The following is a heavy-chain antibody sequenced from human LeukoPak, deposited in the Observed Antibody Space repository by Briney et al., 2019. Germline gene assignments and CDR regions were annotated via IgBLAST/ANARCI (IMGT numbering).Heavy chain of an antibody. V-gene: IGHV4-34*01. CDR1: GGSFSGYY. Sequence: SETLSLTCAVYGGSFSGYYWSWIRPPPGKGLEWIGEINHSGSTNYNPSLKSRGTISVDTSKNQFSLKLSSVTAADTAVYYCARAAGLRYFDWLLLTNFDYWGQGTPVTVSS. D-gene: IGHD3-9*01. CDR3: ARAAGLRYFDWLLLTNFDY. J-gene: IGHJ4*02. CDR2: INHSGST.